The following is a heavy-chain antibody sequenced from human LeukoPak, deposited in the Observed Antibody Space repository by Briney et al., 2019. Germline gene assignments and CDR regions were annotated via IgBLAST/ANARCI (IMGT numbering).Heavy chain of an antibody. Sequence: GGSLRLSCAASGFTFSSYSMNWVRQAPGKGLEWVSFISRSSGSIYYADSVKGRFTISRDNAENSLYLQMNSLRDEDTAVYYCAGDEAYAFDIWGQGTMVTVSS. CDR1: GFTFSSYS. CDR3: AGDEAYAFDI. J-gene: IGHJ3*02. CDR2: ISRSSGSI. V-gene: IGHV3-48*02.